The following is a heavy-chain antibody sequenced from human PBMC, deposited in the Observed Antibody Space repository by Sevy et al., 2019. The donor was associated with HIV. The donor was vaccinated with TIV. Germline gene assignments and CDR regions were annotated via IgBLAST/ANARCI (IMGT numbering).Heavy chain of an antibody. Sequence: GSLRLSCAASGFSFAWYWMNWVRQAPGKGLEWVATISFDATNKHYPDSVKGRFTISRDNFQNSLFLQMDSLRPEDTAVYYCALERLSSDVAEYFQNWGQGTLVTVSS. V-gene: IGHV3-30-3*01. D-gene: IGHD1-1*01. J-gene: IGHJ1*01. CDR3: ALERLSSDVAEYFQN. CDR1: GFSFAWYW. CDR2: ISFDATNK.